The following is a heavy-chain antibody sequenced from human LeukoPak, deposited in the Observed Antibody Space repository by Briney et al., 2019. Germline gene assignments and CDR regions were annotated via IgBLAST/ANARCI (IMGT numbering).Heavy chain of an antibody. CDR2: ISYDGSNK. D-gene: IGHD3-16*02. CDR3: ARDLATTFGGVIASYYYYYMDV. J-gene: IGHJ6*03. Sequence: PGGSLRLSCAASGFTFSSYAMHWVRQAPGKGLEWVAVISYDGSNKYYADSVKGRFTISRDNSKNTLYLQMNSLRAEDTAVYYCARDLATTFGGVIASYYYYYMDVWGKGTTVTVSS. V-gene: IGHV3-30*04. CDR1: GFTFSSYA.